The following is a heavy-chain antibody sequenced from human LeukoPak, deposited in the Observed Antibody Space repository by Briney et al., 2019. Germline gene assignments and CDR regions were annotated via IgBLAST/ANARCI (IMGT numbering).Heavy chain of an antibody. V-gene: IGHV3-23*01. CDR1: GFTFSTYA. J-gene: IGHJ4*02. D-gene: IGHD5-18*01. CDR2: ISGSGGTT. CDR3: ATRYSYGSYYFDY. Sequence: GGSLRLSCAASGFTFSTYAMSWVRQAPGKGLEWVSAISGSGGTTYYADSVKGRFTISRDNSKNTLYLQMYSLRVEDTAVYYCATRYSYGSYYFDYWGQGTLVTVSS.